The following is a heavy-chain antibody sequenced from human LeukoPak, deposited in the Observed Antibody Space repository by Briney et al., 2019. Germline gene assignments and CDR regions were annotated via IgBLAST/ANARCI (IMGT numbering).Heavy chain of an antibody. J-gene: IGHJ6*03. V-gene: IGHV4-4*07. CDR1: GGSISSYY. CDR3: ARDRFLSSDYYDSSGYSEPMPSDYYYMDV. CDR2: IYTSGST. Sequence: SETLSLTCTVSGGSISSYYWSWIRQPAGKGLEWIGRIYTSGSTNYNPSPQSRVTMSVDTSKNQFSLKLSSVTAADTAVYYCARDRFLSSDYYDSSGYSEPMPSDYYYMDVWGKGTTVTVSS. D-gene: IGHD3-22*01.